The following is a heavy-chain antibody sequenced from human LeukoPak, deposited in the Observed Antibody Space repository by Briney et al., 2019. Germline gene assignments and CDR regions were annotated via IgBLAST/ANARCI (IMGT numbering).Heavy chain of an antibody. D-gene: IGHD4-17*01. CDR1: GFTSSSYS. CDR3: GREYGDYGAVEAGY. CDR2: ISSSSSYI. Sequence: PGGSLRLSCAASGFTSSSYSMNWVRQAPGKGLEWVSSISSSSSYIYYADSVKGRFTISRDNAKNSLYLQMNSLRAEDTAVYYCGREYGDYGAVEAGYWGQGTLVTVSS. V-gene: IGHV3-21*01. J-gene: IGHJ4*02.